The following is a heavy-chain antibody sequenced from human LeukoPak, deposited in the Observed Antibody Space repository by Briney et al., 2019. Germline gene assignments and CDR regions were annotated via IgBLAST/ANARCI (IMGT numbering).Heavy chain of an antibody. CDR1: GFTFSSYG. CDR2: ISYDGSNK. CDR3: AKEVGVAVAGWYYYYYYVDV. J-gene: IGHJ6*03. V-gene: IGHV3-30*18. Sequence: GGSLRLSCAASGFTFSSYGMHWVRQAPGKGLEWVAVISYDGSNKYYADSVKGRFTISRDNSKNTLYLQMNSLRAEDTAVYYCAKEVGVAVAGWYYYYYYVDVWGKGTTVTVSS. D-gene: IGHD6-19*01.